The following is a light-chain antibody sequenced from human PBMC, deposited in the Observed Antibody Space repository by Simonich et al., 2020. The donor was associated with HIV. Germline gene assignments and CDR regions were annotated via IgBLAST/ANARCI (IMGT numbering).Light chain of an antibody. J-gene: IGLJ3*02. Sequence: QSALTQPPSASGSPGQSVTISCTGTSSDVGGYNNVSWYQQHPGKAPKLMICEVSKRPSGVPDRFSGSKSGNTASLTISGLQAEDEADYYCSSYTSRSAWVFGGGTKLTVL. CDR1: SSDVGGYNN. CDR2: EVS. CDR3: SSYTSRSAWV. V-gene: IGLV2-8*01.